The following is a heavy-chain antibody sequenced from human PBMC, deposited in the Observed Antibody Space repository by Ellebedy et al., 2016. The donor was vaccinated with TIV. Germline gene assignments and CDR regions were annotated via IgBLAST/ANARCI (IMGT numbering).Heavy chain of an antibody. D-gene: IGHD5/OR15-5a*01. CDR1: GGSFSGYY. V-gene: IGHV4-34*01. Sequence: MPSETLSLTCAVYGGSFSGYYWSWIRQPPGKGLEWIGEINHSGSTNYIKSRVTISVDTSKNQFSLNLTYVTAADTAVYYCARGLPKPMSDFDIWGQGTMVTVSS. CDR3: ARGLPKPMSDFDI. CDR2: INHSGST. J-gene: IGHJ3*02.